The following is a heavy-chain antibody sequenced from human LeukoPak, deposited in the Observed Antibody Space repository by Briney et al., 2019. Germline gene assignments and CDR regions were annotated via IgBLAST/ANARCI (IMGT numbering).Heavy chain of an antibody. D-gene: IGHD1-7*01. CDR2: IYYSGTT. CDR1: GGSFSSGGYY. J-gene: IGHJ6*02. Sequence: PSETLSLTCTVSGGSFSSGGYYWSWIRHHPGMGLEWIGYIYYSGTTYYNPSLKSRVTISVDTSNDQLSLRLRSVTAADTAVYYCARVPTEGTRGTYYYFYYGLDVWGQGTTVTVSS. CDR3: ARVPTEGTRGTYYYFYYGLDV. V-gene: IGHV4-31*03.